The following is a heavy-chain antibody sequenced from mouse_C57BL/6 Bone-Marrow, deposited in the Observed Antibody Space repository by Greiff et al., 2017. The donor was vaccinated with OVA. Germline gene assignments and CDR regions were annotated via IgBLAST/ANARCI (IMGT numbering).Heavy chain of an antibody. CDR1: GFSLTSYG. D-gene: IGHD2-4*01. J-gene: IGHJ4*01. CDR3: AKILYDYDDAMDY. V-gene: IGHV2-5*01. CDR2: IWRGGST. Sequence: LQESGPGLVQPSQSLSITCTVSGFSLTSYGVHWVRQSPGKGLEWLGVIWRGGSTDYNAAFMSRLSITKDNSKSQVFFKMNSLQADDTAIYYCAKILYDYDDAMDYWGQGTSVTVSS.